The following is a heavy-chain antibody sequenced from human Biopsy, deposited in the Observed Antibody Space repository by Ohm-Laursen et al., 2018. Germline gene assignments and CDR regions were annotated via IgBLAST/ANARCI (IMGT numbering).Heavy chain of an antibody. CDR3: ATAAYAPPYFDL. V-gene: IGHV3-21*06. Sequence: LRLSCSASGVTLSGYAMYWVRQAPGKGLEWVSSITGGGNYINYADSVRGRFTISRDNSKNSVYLVMSSLRAEDTAVYFCATAAYAPPYFDLWGRGTVVTVSS. J-gene: IGHJ4*02. CDR2: ITGGGNYI. D-gene: IGHD4-17*01. CDR1: GVTLSGYA.